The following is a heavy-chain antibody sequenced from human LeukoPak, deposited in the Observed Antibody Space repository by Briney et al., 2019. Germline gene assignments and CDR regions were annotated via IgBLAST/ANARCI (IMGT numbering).Heavy chain of an antibody. J-gene: IGHJ4*02. V-gene: IGHV4-59*01. CDR1: GGSLNSYY. CDR3: ARDLRGYSSYDY. Sequence: SETLSLTCTVSGGSLNSYYWSWIRQAPGKGLEWIGYIYYSGSTNYNPSLKSRVTISVDTSKTQFSLKLTSVTAADPAVYYCARDLRGYSSYDYWGQGTLVTVSS. CDR2: IYYSGST. D-gene: IGHD6-13*01.